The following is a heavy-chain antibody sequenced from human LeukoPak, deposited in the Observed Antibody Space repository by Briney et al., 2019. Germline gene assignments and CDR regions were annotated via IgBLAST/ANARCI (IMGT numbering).Heavy chain of an antibody. V-gene: IGHV3-30*03. CDR2: MSYEGSVK. CDR1: GFTFSLYG. CDR3: VRGGYHYYYGMDD. J-gene: IGHJ6*02. Sequence: PGGSLRLSCAASGFTFSLYGMHWVRQAPGMGLEWVALMSYEGSVKYHADSVEGRFTISRDNSEDTLYLQMNSLRPEDTAVYYCVRGGYHYYYGMDDWGQGTTVTVSS.